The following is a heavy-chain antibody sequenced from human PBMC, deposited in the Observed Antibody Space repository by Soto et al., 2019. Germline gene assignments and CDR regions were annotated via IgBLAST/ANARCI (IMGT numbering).Heavy chain of an antibody. V-gene: IGHV3-48*03. CDR1: GFTFSSYE. CDR3: ARDPKRSSSYDY. Sequence: GGSLRLSCAASGFTFSSYEMNWVRQAPGKGLEWVSYISSSGSTIYYADSVKGRFTISRDNAKNSLYLQMNSLRAEDTAVDYCARDPKRSSSYDYWGQGTLVTVSS. CDR2: ISSSGSTI. J-gene: IGHJ4*02. D-gene: IGHD6-13*01.